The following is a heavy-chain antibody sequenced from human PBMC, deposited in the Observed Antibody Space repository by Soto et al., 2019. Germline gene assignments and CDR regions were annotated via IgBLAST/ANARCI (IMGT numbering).Heavy chain of an antibody. D-gene: IGHD1-26*01. CDR3: AKERGHRGAYDY. CDR1: GFIFSNYG. V-gene: IGHV3-23*01. J-gene: IGHJ4*02. Sequence: EVQLLESGGGLVEPGGSLRLSCAASGFIFSNYGINWVRQAPGKGLDWVSAISDSGGSTYYSDSVKGRFTISRDNSKNTPYLQMNSLRAEDTAVYYCAKERGHRGAYDYWGQGTLVTVSS. CDR2: ISDSGGST.